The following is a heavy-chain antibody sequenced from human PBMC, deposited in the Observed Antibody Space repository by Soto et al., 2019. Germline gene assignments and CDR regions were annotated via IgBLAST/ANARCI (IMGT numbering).Heavy chain of an antibody. J-gene: IGHJ5*02. Sequence: PGGSLRLSCAASGFTFSNYILHWVRQAPGKGLEWVAMILHDGNNRYYADSVKGRFTISRDNSKSMLYLQVDSLRTEDTAVYYCARQTTIIMPRGVVITYGGPFDPWGQGTLVTVS. CDR1: GFTFSNYI. CDR2: ILHDGNNR. CDR3: ARQTTIIMPRGVVITYGGPFDP. V-gene: IGHV3-30-3*01. D-gene: IGHD3-10*01.